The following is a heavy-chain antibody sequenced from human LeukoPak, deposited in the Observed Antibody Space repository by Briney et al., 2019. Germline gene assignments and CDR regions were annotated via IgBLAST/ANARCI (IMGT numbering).Heavy chain of an antibody. J-gene: IGHJ4*02. CDR1: GFTFSSYA. Sequence: PGGSLRLSCAASGFTFSSYAMSWVRQAPGKGLEWVSAISGSGGSTYYADSVKGRFTISRDNSKNTLYLQMNSLRAEDTAVYYCAKDNDSSGRISYYFDYWGQGTLVTVSS. CDR3: AKDNDSSGRISYYFDY. CDR2: ISGSGGST. V-gene: IGHV3-23*01. D-gene: IGHD3-22*01.